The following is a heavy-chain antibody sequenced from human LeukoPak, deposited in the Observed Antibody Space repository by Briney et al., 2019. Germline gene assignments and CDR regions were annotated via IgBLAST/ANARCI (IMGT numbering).Heavy chain of an antibody. Sequence: GGSLRLSCAASGFAFSSYSMNWVRQAPGKGLEWVSSISSSSSYIYYADSVKGRFTISRDNAKNSLYLQMNSLRAEDTAVYYCAKDSPNCSSTSCYSGWFDPWGQGTLVTVSS. J-gene: IGHJ5*02. CDR3: AKDSPNCSSTSCYSGWFDP. CDR1: GFAFSSYS. V-gene: IGHV3-21*01. CDR2: ISSSSSYI. D-gene: IGHD2-2*01.